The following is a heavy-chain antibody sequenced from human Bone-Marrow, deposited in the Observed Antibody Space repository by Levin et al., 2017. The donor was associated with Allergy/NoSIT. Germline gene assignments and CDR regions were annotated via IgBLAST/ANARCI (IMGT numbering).Heavy chain of an antibody. CDR1: GFTVRNNY. Sequence: GGSLRLSCAASGFTVRNNYMSWVRQAPGKGLEWVSLIYSGGNTLYADSVKGRFTISRDNSKNTLYLQMNNLRAEDTAVYYCATRAVAAPYWGQGALVTVSS. CDR2: IYSGGNT. V-gene: IGHV3-66*01. CDR3: ATRAVAAPY. J-gene: IGHJ4*02. D-gene: IGHD6-19*01.